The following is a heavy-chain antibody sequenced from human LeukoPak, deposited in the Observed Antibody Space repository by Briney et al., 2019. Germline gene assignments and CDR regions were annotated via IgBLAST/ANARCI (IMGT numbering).Heavy chain of an antibody. CDR3: ARETRNYDSSGYSEFDY. CDR1: GGTFSSYA. J-gene: IGHJ4*02. Sequence: ASVKVSCKASGGTFSSYAISWVRQAPGQGLEWMGGIIPIFGTANYAQKFQGRVTTTADESTSTAYTELSSLRSEDTAVYYCARETRNYDSSGYSEFDYWGQGTLVTVSS. V-gene: IGHV1-69*13. D-gene: IGHD3-22*01. CDR2: IIPIFGTA.